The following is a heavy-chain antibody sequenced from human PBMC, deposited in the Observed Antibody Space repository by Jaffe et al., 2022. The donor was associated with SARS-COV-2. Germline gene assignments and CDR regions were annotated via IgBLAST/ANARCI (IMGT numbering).Heavy chain of an antibody. J-gene: IGHJ4*02. CDR3: ARRARQAATQYYFDY. CDR1: GYSFTSYW. D-gene: IGHD2-15*01. CDR2: IYPGDSDT. V-gene: IGHV5-51*01. Sequence: EVQLVQSGAEVKKPGESLKISCKGSGYSFTSYWIGWVRQMPGKGLEWMGIIYPGDSDTRYSPSFQGQVTISADKSISTAYLQWSSLKASDTAMYYCARRARQAATQYYFDYWGQGTLVTVSS.